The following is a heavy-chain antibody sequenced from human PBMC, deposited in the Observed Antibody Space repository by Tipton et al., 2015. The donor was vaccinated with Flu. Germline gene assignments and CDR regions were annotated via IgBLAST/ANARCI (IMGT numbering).Heavy chain of an antibody. D-gene: IGHD1-26*01. J-gene: IGHJ4*02. V-gene: IGHV4-61*02. CDR3: ASSIVGATTPPLAFDY. CDR1: GGSISSGSYY. CDR2: IYTSGST. Sequence: TLSLTCTVSGGSISSGSYYWSWIRQPAGKGLEWIRRIYTSGSTNYNPSLKSRVTISVDTSKNQFSLKLSSVTAADTAVYYCASSIVGATTPPLAFDYWGQGTLVTVSS.